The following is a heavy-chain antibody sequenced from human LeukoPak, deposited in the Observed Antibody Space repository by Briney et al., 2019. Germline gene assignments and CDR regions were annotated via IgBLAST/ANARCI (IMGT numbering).Heavy chain of an antibody. J-gene: IGHJ3*02. CDR3: TRALDVYLWYYAFDI. D-gene: IGHD2-8*01. V-gene: IGHV3-49*03. Sequence: PGRSLRLSCTASGFTFGDYALSWFRQAPGKGLEWVGFIRSKAYGGTTEYAASVKGRFTISRDDSKSIAYLQMNSLKTEDTAVYYCTRALDVYLWYYAFDIWGQGTMVAVSS. CDR2: IRSKAYGGTT. CDR1: GFTFGDYA.